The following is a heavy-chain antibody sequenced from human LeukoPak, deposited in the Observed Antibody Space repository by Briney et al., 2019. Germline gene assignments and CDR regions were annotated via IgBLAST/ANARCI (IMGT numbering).Heavy chain of an antibody. CDR1: GYTFTSYY. Sequence: SVKVSCKASGYTFTSYYMHWVRQAPGQGLEWMGGIIPIFGTANYAQKFQGRVTITTDESTSTAYMELSSLRSEDTAVYYCTRDIGGTDFDYWGQGTLVAVSS. D-gene: IGHD4-23*01. CDR3: TRDIGGTDFDY. J-gene: IGHJ4*02. CDR2: IIPIFGTA. V-gene: IGHV1-69*05.